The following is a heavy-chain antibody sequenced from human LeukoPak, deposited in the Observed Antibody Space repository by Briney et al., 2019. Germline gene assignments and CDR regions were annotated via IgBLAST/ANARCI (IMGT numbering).Heavy chain of an antibody. J-gene: IGHJ5*02. CDR3: ARSIAAAGNHWFDP. D-gene: IGHD6-13*01. CDR2: INHSGST. CDR1: GGSFSGYY. Sequence: SETLSLTCAVYGGSFSGYYWSWIRQPPGKGLEWIGEINHSGSTYYNPSLKSRVTISVDTSKNQFSLKLSSVTAADTAVYYCARSIAAAGNHWFDPWGQGTLVTVSS. V-gene: IGHV4-34*01.